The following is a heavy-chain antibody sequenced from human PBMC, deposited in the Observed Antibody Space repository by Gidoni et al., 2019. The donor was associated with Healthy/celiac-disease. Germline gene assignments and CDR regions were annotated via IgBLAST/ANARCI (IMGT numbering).Heavy chain of an antibody. J-gene: IGHJ6*02. CDR2: IYYSGST. D-gene: IGHD1-26*01. V-gene: IGHV4-59*01. CDR3: ARGEATTGRYYYYGMDV. CDR1: GGSISSYY. Sequence: QVQLQESGPGLVKPSETLSLTCTVSGGSISSYYWSWIRQPPGKGLEWIGYIYYSGSTNYNPSLKSRVTISVDTSKNQFSLKLSSVTAADTAVYYCARGEATTGRYYYYGMDVWGQGTTVTVSS.